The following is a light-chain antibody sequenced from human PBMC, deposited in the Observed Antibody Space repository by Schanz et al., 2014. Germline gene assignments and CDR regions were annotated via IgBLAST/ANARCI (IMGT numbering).Light chain of an antibody. CDR3: QQGYSIPLT. J-gene: IGKJ5*01. V-gene: IGKV1-39*01. Sequence: DIQMTQSPSSLSASVGDRVTISCRASQTIISYLNWYQQKPGKAPKLLIFTASSLQSGVPSTFSGSGSGTDFTLTISSLQPEDVATYYCQQGYSIPLTFGQGTRLEIK. CDR2: TAS. CDR1: QTIISY.